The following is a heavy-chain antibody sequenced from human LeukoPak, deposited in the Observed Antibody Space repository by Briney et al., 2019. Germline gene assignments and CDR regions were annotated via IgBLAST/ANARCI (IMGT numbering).Heavy chain of an antibody. J-gene: IGHJ4*01. V-gene: IGHV3-23*01. Sequence: QTGGSLRLSCAASGFTFSFSAMNWVRQAPGKGLEWVATIIGNGFSTYYADSVKGRFIISRDNSQNSLFLQMNSLRAEDTAIYYCAKGRRDGYNYPLFDHWGHGALVTVSS. CDR2: IIGNGFST. D-gene: IGHD5-24*01. CDR3: AKGRRDGYNYPLFDH. CDR1: GFTFSFSA.